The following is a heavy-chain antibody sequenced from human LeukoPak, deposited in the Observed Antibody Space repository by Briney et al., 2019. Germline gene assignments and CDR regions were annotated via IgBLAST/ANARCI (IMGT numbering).Heavy chain of an antibody. D-gene: IGHD5-18*01. CDR3: ARSRGFSYGFNFDY. Sequence: SETLSLTCNVSGGSINSGSFYWSWIRQPAGKGLEWIWRIYSGGHTNYNPSLKSRVTVSADTSKNQFSLNLSSVTAADTAVYYCARSRGFSYGFNFDYWGQGTLVTVSS. V-gene: IGHV4-61*02. CDR2: IYSGGHT. CDR1: GGSINSGSFY. J-gene: IGHJ4*02.